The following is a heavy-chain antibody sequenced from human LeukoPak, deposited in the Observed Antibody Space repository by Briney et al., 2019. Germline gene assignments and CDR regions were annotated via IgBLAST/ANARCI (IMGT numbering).Heavy chain of an antibody. CDR2: INLSSSSR. J-gene: IGHJ4*02. CDR1: GFTFDDYG. D-gene: IGHD3-22*01. Sequence: GGSLRLSCAASGFTFDDYGMSWVRQAPGKGLERVSGINLSSSSRGYADSVKGRFTISRDSAKKFLYLQMNTLRVEDTALYYCARVDRSADYSLDYWGQGSLVTVSS. CDR3: ARVDRSADYSLDY. V-gene: IGHV3-20*04.